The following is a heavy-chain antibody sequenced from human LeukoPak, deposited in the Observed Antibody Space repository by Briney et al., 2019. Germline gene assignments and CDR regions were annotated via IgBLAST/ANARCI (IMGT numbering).Heavy chain of an antibody. CDR1: GFTFSSYW. CDR2: INQDESER. J-gene: IGHJ4*02. CDR3: ARDRGRTWADY. D-gene: IGHD3-16*01. Sequence: GGSLRLSCAASGFTFSSYWMSWVRQAPGKGQEWVANINQDESERYYVDSVKGRFTISRDNAKNSLYLQMNSLRAEDTAVYYCARDRGRTWADYWGQGTLVTVSS. V-gene: IGHV3-7*01.